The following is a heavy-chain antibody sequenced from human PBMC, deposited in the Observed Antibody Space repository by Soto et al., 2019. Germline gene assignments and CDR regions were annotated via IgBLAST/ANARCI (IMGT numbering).Heavy chain of an antibody. CDR2: IYYSGIT. Sequence: SETLSLTCTVSGGSISSSSYYWGWIRQPPGKGLEWIGSIYYSGITYYIPSLKSRVSISVDTSKNQFSLKLSSVTAADTAVYYCATQEVGGSYVYTFDPWGQGTLVTVSS. CDR1: GGSISSSSYY. V-gene: IGHV4-39*01. D-gene: IGHD1-26*01. CDR3: ATQEVGGSYVYTFDP. J-gene: IGHJ5*02.